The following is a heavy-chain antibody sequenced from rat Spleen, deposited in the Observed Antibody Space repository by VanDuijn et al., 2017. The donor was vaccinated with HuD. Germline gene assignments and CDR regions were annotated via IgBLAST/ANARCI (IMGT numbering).Heavy chain of an antibody. V-gene: IGHV5-31*01. D-gene: IGHD4-3*01. J-gene: IGHJ2*01. CDR1: GFIFNNYW. Sequence: EVQLVESGGGLVQPGGSLKLSCIASGFIFNNYWMTWIRQAPGKGLEWVAYISTAGSNTFYRDSVKGRFTISRDNAKNTLYLQMNSLRSEDTATYYCTREGNSGYDYWGQGVMVTVSS. CDR3: TREGNSGYDY. CDR2: ISTAGSNT.